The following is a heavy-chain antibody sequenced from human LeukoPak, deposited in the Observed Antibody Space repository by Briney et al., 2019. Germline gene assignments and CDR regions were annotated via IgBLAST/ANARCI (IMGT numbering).Heavy chain of an antibody. J-gene: IGHJ3*02. CDR3: ARRGSSSSGGAFDI. CDR1: GGSISSSSYY. D-gene: IGHD6-6*01. V-gene: IGHV4-39*01. CDR2: IYYSRST. Sequence: SETLSLTCTVSGGSISSSSYYWGWIRQPPGKGLEWIGSIYYSRSTYYNPSLKSRVTISVDTSKNQFSLKLSSVTAADTAVYYCARRGSSSSGGAFDIWGQGTMVTVSS.